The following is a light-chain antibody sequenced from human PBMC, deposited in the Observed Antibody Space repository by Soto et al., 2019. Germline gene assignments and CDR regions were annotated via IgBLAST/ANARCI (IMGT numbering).Light chain of an antibody. CDR2: DVS. J-gene: IGLJ2*01. V-gene: IGLV2-14*01. CDR1: SRDVGAYNY. CDR3: SSYTISTTVI. Sequence: QSVLTQPASVSVSPGQSITISCTGTSRDVGAYNYVSWYQQHPGKAPKLMIYDVSNRPPGVSNRFSGSKSGNTASLTISGLQAEDEADYYCSSYTISTTVIFGGGTKVTVL.